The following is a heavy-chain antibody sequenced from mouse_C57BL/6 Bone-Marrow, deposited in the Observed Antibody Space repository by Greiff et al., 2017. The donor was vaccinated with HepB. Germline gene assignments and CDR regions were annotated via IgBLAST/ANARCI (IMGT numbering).Heavy chain of an antibody. D-gene: IGHD1-1*02. V-gene: IGHV3-6*01. CDR2: ISYDGSN. CDR1: GYSITSGYY. J-gene: IGHJ2*01. CDR3: AREGDYAPFDY. Sequence: EVQLQQSGPGLVKPSQSLSLTCSVTGYSITSGYYWNWIRQFPGNKLEWMGYISYDGSNNYNPSLKNRSSITRDTSKNQFFLKLNSVTTEDTATYYCAREGDYAPFDYWGQGTTLTVSS.